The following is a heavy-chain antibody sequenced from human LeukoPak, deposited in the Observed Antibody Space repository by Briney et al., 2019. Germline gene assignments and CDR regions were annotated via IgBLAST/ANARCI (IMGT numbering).Heavy chain of an antibody. V-gene: IGHV4-39*01. CDR2: IYYSGST. D-gene: IGHD3-10*01. CDR3: SLGSGSYLDY. J-gene: IGHJ4*02. CDR1: GVSISSSSYY. Sequence: SETLSLTCTVSGVSISSSSYYWGWIRQPPGKRLGWIGSIYYSGSTYYNPSLKSRVTISVDTSKNQFSLKLSPVTAADTAVYYCSLGSGSYLDYWGQRTLVTVSS.